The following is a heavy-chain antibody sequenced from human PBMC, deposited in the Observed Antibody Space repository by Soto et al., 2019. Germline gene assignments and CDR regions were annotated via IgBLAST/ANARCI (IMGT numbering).Heavy chain of an antibody. D-gene: IGHD3-10*01. J-gene: IGHJ4*02. CDR2: IYYSGST. Sequence: DLVWIGYIYYSGSTSYNPSLKSRVTISVDTSKNQFSLKLSSVTAADTAVYYCARGGLWFGDPSGFDYWGQGTLVTVSS. V-gene: IGHV4-31*02. CDR3: ARGGLWFGDPSGFDY.